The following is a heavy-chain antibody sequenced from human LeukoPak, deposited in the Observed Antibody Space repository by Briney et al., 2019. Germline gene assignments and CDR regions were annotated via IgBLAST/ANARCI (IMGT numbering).Heavy chain of an antibody. J-gene: IGHJ4*02. CDR3: ARAPLRDSSGYYYSYFDY. CDR1: GGSISSYY. V-gene: IGHV4-59*01. D-gene: IGHD3-22*01. Sequence: SETLSLTCTVSGGSISSYYWSWIRQPPGKGLEWIGYIYYSGSTNYNPSLKSRVTISVDTSKNQFSLKLSSVTAADTAVYYCARAPLRDSSGYYYSYFDYWGQGTLVTVSS. CDR2: IYYSGST.